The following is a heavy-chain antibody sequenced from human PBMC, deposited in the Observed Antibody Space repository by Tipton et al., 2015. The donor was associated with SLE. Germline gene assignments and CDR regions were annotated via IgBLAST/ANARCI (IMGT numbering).Heavy chain of an antibody. D-gene: IGHD3-10*01. Sequence: SSYFWAWIRQPPGRGLEWVSTISGRSNTYYADSVKGRFTISRDNSNNTLYLQMNSLSAEDTAVYYGARDTSGWVLSPFDYWGLGTLVTVSS. CDR3: ARDTSGWVLSPFDY. CDR2: ISGRSNT. V-gene: IGHV3-53*01. CDR1: SSYF. J-gene: IGHJ4*02.